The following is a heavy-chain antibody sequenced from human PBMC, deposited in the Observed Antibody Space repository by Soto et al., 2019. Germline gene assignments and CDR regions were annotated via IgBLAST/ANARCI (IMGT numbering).Heavy chain of an antibody. CDR3: ARSLVTCGCDY. J-gene: IGHJ4*02. D-gene: IGHD6-19*01. CDR2: IYWDDKK. Sequence: QITLKESGPTLVKPTQTLTLTCTFPGISHSTYGVGVGWIRQPPGKALEWLTVIYWDDKKHYNTSLKNRLTITKDTSKNQVVLTMTTMDPVDTATYFCARSLVTCGCDYWGPGSLVTSSS. V-gene: IGHV2-5*02. CDR1: GISHSTYGVG.